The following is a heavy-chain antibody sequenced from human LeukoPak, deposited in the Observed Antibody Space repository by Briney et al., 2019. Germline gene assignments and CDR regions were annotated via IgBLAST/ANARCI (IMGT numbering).Heavy chain of an antibody. V-gene: IGHV1-69*13. D-gene: IGHD6-6*01. CDR2: IIPIFGTA. Sequence: SVKVSCRASGGTFSSYAISWVRQAPGQGLEWMGGIIPIFGTANYAQKFQGRVTITADESTSTAYMELSSLRSEDTAVYYCASTYYSSSGNDYWGQGTLVTVSS. J-gene: IGHJ4*02. CDR3: ASTYYSSSGNDY. CDR1: GGTFSSYA.